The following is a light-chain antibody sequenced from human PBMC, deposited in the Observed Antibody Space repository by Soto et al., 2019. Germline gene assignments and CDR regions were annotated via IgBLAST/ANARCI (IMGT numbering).Light chain of an antibody. CDR3: SSYTNINTRACV. J-gene: IGLJ1*01. CDR2: KVN. Sequence: QSVLTQPASVSGSPGQSITISCSGTYNLVSWYQQHPGKAPKLMIFKVNKRPSGVSYRFSGSKSGNTASLTISALQAEDEAEYYCSSYTNINTRACVFGTGTKLTVL. CDR1: YNL. V-gene: IGLV2-14*02.